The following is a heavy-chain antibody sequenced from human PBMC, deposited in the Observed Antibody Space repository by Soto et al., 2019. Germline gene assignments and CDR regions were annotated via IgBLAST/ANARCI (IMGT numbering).Heavy chain of an antibody. J-gene: IGHJ5*02. V-gene: IGHV4-59*08. CDR3: ARLGTNHDYIWGSPIATWFDP. CDR2: IYYSGST. CDR1: GGSISSYY. Sequence: SETLSLTCTVSGGSISSYYWSWIRQPPGKGLEWIGYIYYSGSTNYNPSLKSRVTISVDTSKNQFSLKLSSVTAADTAVYYCARLGTNHDYIWGSPIATWFDPWGQGTLVTVSS. D-gene: IGHD3-16*01.